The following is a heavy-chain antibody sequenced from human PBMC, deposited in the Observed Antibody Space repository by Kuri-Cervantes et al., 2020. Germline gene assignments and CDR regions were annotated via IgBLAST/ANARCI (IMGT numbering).Heavy chain of an antibody. V-gene: IGHV3-21*01. CDR2: ISSSSSYI. Sequence: GGSLRLSCAASGFTFSSYGMHWVRQAPGKGLEWVSSISSSSSYIYYADSVKGRFTISRDNSKNTLYLQMNSLRAEDTAVYYCARGGLWFGELFLYYYYGMDVWGQGTTVTVSS. CDR3: ARGGLWFGELFLYYYYGMDV. D-gene: IGHD3-10*01. J-gene: IGHJ6*02. CDR1: GFTFSSYG.